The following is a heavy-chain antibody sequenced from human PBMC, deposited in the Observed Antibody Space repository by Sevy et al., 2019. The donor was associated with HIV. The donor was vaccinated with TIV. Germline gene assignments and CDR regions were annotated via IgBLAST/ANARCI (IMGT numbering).Heavy chain of an antibody. CDR1: AFTFSTYE. J-gene: IGHJ4*01. V-gene: IGHV3-48*03. CDR3: ARGWTVITSGDFPDY. D-gene: IGHD4-17*01. CDR2: ISSGSAR. Sequence: GGSLRLSYTDSAFTFSTYEMSWVRQAPGKGLEWVSYISSGSARYYADSVKGRFTISRDNAKISLYLQMSSLRADETAVYSCARGWTVITSGDFPDYWGQEPWSPSPQ.